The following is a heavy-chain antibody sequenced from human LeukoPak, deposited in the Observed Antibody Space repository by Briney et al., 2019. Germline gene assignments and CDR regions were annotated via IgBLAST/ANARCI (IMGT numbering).Heavy chain of an antibody. CDR2: ISGSGGST. V-gene: IGHV3-23*01. D-gene: IGHD2-15*01. J-gene: IGHJ4*02. Sequence: GGTLRLSCAASGFTFSSYGMSWVRQAPGKGLEWVSAISGSGGSTYYADSVKGRFTISRDNSKNTLYLQMNSLRAEDTAVYYCAREIVVVVAATDYWGQGTLVTVSS. CDR3: AREIVVVVAATDY. CDR1: GFTFSSYG.